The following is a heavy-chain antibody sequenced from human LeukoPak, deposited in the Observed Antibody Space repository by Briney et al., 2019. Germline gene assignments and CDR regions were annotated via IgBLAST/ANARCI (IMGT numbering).Heavy chain of an antibody. CDR2: MNSNSGNT. Sequence: ASVKVSCKGYGYTFINHDIDWVRQAAGQGLEWMGWMNSNSGNTGYAQKLQGRVTMTTDTSTSTAYMELRSLRSDDTAVYYCARAKRIHWWELLGEDYWGQGTLVTVSS. CDR3: ARAKRIHWWELLGEDY. J-gene: IGHJ4*02. D-gene: IGHD1-26*01. CDR1: GYTFINHD. V-gene: IGHV1-8*02.